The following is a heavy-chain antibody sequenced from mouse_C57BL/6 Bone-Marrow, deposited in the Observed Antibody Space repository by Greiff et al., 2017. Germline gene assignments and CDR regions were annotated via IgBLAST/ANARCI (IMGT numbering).Heavy chain of an antibody. CDR2: IWTGGGT. J-gene: IGHJ1*03. D-gene: IGHD2-4*01. Sequence: VMLVESGPGLVAPSQSLSITCTVSGFSLTSYAISWVRQPPGKGLEWLGVIWTGGGTNYNSALKYRLSISKANTKSQIFLKMNSLQSDDTSRYYCARKCDYPWYFDVWGTGTTVTVSS. CDR1: GFSLTSYA. V-gene: IGHV2-9-1*01. CDR3: ARKCDYPWYFDV.